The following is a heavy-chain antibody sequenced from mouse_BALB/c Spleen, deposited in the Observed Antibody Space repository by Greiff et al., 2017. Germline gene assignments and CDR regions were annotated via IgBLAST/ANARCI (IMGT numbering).Heavy chain of an antibody. D-gene: IGHD2-1*01. V-gene: IGHV1-69*02. Sequence: QVQLQQPGAELVRPGASVKLSCKASGYTFTSYWLNWVKQRPGQGLEWIGNIYPSDSYTNYNQKFKDKATLTVDKSSSTAYMQLSSPTSEDSAVYYCTKAYGNYVGYYAMDYWGQGTSVTVSS. J-gene: IGHJ4*01. CDR2: IYPSDSYT. CDR3: TKAYGNYVGYYAMDY. CDR1: GYTFTSYW.